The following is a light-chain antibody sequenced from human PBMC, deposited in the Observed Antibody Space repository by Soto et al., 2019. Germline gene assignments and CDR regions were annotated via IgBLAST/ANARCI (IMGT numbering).Light chain of an antibody. CDR3: QQYYNYLWT. J-gene: IGKJ1*01. V-gene: IGKV1-5*01. CDR2: HAS. Sequence: IQRTQSPSTLSASVGARVTITCRASQSISSWLAWYQQRPGKAPNLLIYHASSLESGVPSRFSGSGSGTEFTLTSSSLQPDDFATYYCQQYYNYLWTFGQGTKVDIK. CDR1: QSISSW.